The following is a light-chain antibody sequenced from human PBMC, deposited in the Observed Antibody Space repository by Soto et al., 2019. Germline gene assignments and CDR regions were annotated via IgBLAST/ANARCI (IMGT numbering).Light chain of an antibody. CDR1: SSNIGSNY. CDR3: AAWDDSLSGVV. J-gene: IGLJ2*01. V-gene: IGLV1-47*01. CDR2: RNN. Sequence: QSVLTQPPSASGTPGQRVTISCSGSSSNIGSNYVYWYQQLPGTAPKLLIYRNNQRPSRFPDRFSGSKSGTSASLAISGRQSEDEADYYCAAWDDSLSGVVFGGGTKWTVL.